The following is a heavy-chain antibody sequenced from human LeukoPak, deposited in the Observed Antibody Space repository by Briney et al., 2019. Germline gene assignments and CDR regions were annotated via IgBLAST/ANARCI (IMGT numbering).Heavy chain of an antibody. Sequence: GESLRLSYAASGFTFSSYAMSWVRQAPGKGLEWGSAISGSAGSTYYADSVKGRFTISRDNSKNTLYLQMNSLRAEDTAVYYCAKFGAALPQKRLGTNTFDYWGQGTLVTVSS. CDR2: ISGSAGST. CDR1: GFTFSSYA. CDR3: AKFGAALPQKRLGTNTFDY. J-gene: IGHJ4*02. V-gene: IGHV3-23*01. D-gene: IGHD6-6*01.